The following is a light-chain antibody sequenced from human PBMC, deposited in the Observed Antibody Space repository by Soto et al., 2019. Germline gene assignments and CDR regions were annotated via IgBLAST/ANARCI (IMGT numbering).Light chain of an antibody. CDR1: QGIINY. J-gene: IGKJ2*01. CDR2: GAS. CDR3: QHCCTTPSHT. V-gene: IGKV1-9*01. Sequence: IQLTQSPSSLSASMGDRVTITCRASQGIINYLAWYQQKPGKAPKLLIYGASTLQGGVPSRFSGSGSGTDFTLTVSSLQPEDLATYYCQHCCTTPSHTFGQGTKLEIK.